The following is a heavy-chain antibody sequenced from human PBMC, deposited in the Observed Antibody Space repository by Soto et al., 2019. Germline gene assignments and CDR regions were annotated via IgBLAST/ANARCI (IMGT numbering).Heavy chain of an antibody. J-gene: IGHJ3*02. V-gene: IGHV4-34*01. Sequence: PSETLSLTCAVSAGSFSHYYWNWIRQSPGKGLEWIGKIKHSGSSSYNPSLRGRVSLSLDMSKNQFSLTLSSVTAADTAVYYCARGGSSDWQVALDIWGQGTMVTVSS. D-gene: IGHD6-19*01. CDR3: ARGGSSDWQVALDI. CDR2: IKHSGSS. CDR1: AGSFSHYY.